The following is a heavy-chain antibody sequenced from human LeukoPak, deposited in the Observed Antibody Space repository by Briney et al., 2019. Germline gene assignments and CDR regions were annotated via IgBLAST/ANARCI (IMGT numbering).Heavy chain of an antibody. V-gene: IGHV1-69*06. CDR1: GGTFTIYA. CDR3: ASSNSSGYYYAFDI. J-gene: IGHJ3*02. CDR2: VILLFGTA. D-gene: IGHD3-22*01. Sequence: SVRVSSTASGGTFTIYAISWVRQAPGQGLEWMGGVILLFGTANYAQKFQGRVTITADKSTSTAYMELSSLRSEDMAVYYCASSNSSGYYYAFDIWGQGTMVTVSS.